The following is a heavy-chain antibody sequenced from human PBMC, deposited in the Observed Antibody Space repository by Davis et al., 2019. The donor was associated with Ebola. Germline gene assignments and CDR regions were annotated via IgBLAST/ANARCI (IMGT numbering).Heavy chain of an antibody. V-gene: IGHV1-2*02. CDR2: INPNTGGT. Sequence: AASVKVSCKASGYIFTSYFMHWVRRAPGQGLEWMGLINPNTGGTQSAQKFQGRVTMTRATSMTTAYLELNSLRSDDTAVYYCARAVPATQNLDYWGQGTLVTVSS. D-gene: IGHD2-15*01. CDR3: ARAVPATQNLDY. J-gene: IGHJ4*02. CDR1: GYIFTSYF.